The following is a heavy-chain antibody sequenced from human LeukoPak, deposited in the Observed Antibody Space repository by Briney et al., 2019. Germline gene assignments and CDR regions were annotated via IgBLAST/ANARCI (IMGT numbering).Heavy chain of an antibody. V-gene: IGHV4-59*12. CDR3: ARPTESDLTGYLN. J-gene: IGHJ4*02. D-gene: IGHD3-9*01. CDR2: IYYSGST. CDR1: GGSISSYY. Sequence: PSETLSLTCTVSGGSISSYYWSWIRQPPGKGLEWIGYIYYSGSTNYNPSLKSRVTISVDTSKNQFSLKLSSVTAADTAVYYCARPTESDLTGYLNWGQGTLVTVSS.